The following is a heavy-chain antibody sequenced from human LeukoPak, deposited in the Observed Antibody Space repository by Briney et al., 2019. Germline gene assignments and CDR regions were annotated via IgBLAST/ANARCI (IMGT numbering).Heavy chain of an antibody. CDR3: ARVDSGSYVDRFAFDI. V-gene: IGHV3-21*01. D-gene: IGHD1-26*01. CDR1: GFTLSSYS. Sequence: GGSLRLSCAASGFTLSSYSMNWVRQAPGKGLEWVSSISSSSSYIYYADSLKGRFTISRDNARNSLYLQMNSLRAEDTAVYYCARVDSGSYVDRFAFDIWGQGTMVTVSS. J-gene: IGHJ3*02. CDR2: ISSSSSYI.